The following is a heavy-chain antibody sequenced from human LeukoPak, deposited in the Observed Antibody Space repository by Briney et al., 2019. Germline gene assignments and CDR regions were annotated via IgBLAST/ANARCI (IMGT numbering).Heavy chain of an antibody. D-gene: IGHD1-26*01. CDR1: GFTFTNYA. CDR2: LSASGGST. J-gene: IGHJ4*02. CDR3: AKSIVGVSGFGY. V-gene: IGHV3-23*01. Sequence: PGGSLRLSCAASGFTFTNYAMSWVRQAPGKGLEWVSALSASGGSTYYADSVKGRFTISRDNSKNMLYLQMNSLRAEDTAVCYCAKSIVGVSGFGYWGQGALVTVSS.